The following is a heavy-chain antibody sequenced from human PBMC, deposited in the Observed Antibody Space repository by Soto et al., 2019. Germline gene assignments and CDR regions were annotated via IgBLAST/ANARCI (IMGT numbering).Heavy chain of an antibody. D-gene: IGHD2-8*02. CDR1: GFSLNTRGVG. Sequence: QITLKESGPTLVKPTQTLTLTCTFSGFSLNTRGVGVGWIRQPPGKPIDWLARISWDGEERYSPSLKSGLTITKDTSENQVVLTMTNMDPVDTATYDCAHIRGDLCTAHYYSDYWGQGTLVTVSS. CDR2: ISWDGEE. V-gene: IGHV2-5*02. J-gene: IGHJ4*02. CDR3: AHIRGDLCTAHYYSDY.